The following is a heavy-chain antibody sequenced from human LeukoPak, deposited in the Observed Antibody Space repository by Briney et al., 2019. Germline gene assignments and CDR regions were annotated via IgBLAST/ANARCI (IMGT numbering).Heavy chain of an antibody. CDR2: INPSGGGT. CDR1: GYTFTSYY. Sequence: GASVKVSCKASGYTFTSYYMHWVRQAPGQGLEWMGIINPSGGGTSYAQKFQGRVTMTRDTSTSTVYMELSSLRSEDTAVYYCARTLGYCSSTSCRYFDYWGQGTLVTVSS. J-gene: IGHJ4*02. D-gene: IGHD2-2*01. CDR3: ARTLGYCSSTSCRYFDY. V-gene: IGHV1-46*01.